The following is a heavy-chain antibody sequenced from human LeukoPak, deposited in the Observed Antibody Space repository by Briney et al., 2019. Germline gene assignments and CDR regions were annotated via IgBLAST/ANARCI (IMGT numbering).Heavy chain of an antibody. V-gene: IGHV1-46*01. CDR3: ARDNSVGDIAWWFDP. Sequence: GASAKVSCKASGYSFTSHYMHWVRQAPGQGLEWMGLINPSGSSTLYAQKFQGGVAMTRDMSTTTDYMELSSLRYEDTAVYYCARDNSVGDIAWWFDPWGQGTLVTVSS. D-gene: IGHD3-16*02. J-gene: IGHJ5*02. CDR1: GYSFTSHY. CDR2: INPSGSST.